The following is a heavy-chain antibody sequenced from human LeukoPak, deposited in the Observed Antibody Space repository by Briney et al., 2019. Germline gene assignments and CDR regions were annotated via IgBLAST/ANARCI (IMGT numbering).Heavy chain of an antibody. J-gene: IGHJ4*02. Sequence: GASVEVSCKASGYTFTGYYMHWVRQAPGQGLEWMGWINPNSGGTNYAQKFQGRVTMTRDTSISTAYMELSRLRSDDTAVYYCAGGVPLWFGELLPHDYWGQGTLVTVSS. V-gene: IGHV1-2*02. D-gene: IGHD3-10*01. CDR2: INPNSGGT. CDR3: AGGVPLWFGELLPHDY. CDR1: GYTFTGYY.